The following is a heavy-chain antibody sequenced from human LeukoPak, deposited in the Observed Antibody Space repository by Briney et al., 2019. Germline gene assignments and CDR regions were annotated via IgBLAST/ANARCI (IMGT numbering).Heavy chain of an antibody. CDR2: IRYDGSDK. Sequence: GGSLRLSCAASGFTFSNYGIHWVRQAPGRGLEWVAFIRYDGSDKYYADSVKGRFTISRDSSKNTVYLQMNSLRAEDTAVYYCAKDRRAAFDIWGQGTMVTVSS. CDR1: GFTFSNYG. V-gene: IGHV3-30*02. CDR3: AKDRRAAFDI. J-gene: IGHJ3*02.